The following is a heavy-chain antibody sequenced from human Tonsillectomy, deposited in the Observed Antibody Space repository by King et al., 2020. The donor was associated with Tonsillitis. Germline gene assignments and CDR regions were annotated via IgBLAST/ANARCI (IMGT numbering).Heavy chain of an antibody. J-gene: IGHJ4*02. V-gene: IGHV3-21*01. CDR1: GFTFSSYN. CDR3: ARGPVSRYYFDY. CDR2: ISSGGNYI. D-gene: IGHD2/OR15-2a*01. Sequence: QLVQSGGGLVKPGGSLRLSCAASGFTFSSYNINWVRQAPGKGLEWVSSISSGGNYIYYAESVKGRFTISRDNAKNSLFLQMNSLRAEDTAVYYCARGPVSRYYFDYWGQGTLVTVSS.